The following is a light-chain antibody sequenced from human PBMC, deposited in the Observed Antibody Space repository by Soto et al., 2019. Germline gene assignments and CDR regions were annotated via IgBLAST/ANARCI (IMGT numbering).Light chain of an antibody. CDR3: QQYGSSPRT. Sequence: EVVLTQSPRTLSLSPGERATLSCRASQSFGSSFLAWYQQKPGQAPRLLIYAVSRRATGIPDRFSGSGSGTDVTLTISRLEPEDFAVYFCQQYGSSPRTFGQGTKVEVK. CDR1: QSFGSSF. CDR2: AVS. V-gene: IGKV3-20*01. J-gene: IGKJ1*01.